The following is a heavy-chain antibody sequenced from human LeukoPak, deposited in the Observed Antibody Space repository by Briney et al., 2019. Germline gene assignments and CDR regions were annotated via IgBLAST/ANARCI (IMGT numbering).Heavy chain of an antibody. Sequence: ASVKVSCKASGYTFTGYYMHWVRQAPGQGLEWMGWINPNSGGTNYAQKFQGRVTMTRDTSTSTAYMDLRSLRSDDTAVYYCARGSSKLLPFDYWGQGTLVTVSS. CDR1: GYTFTGYY. V-gene: IGHV1-2*02. J-gene: IGHJ4*02. CDR2: INPNSGGT. D-gene: IGHD2-15*01. CDR3: ARGSSKLLPFDY.